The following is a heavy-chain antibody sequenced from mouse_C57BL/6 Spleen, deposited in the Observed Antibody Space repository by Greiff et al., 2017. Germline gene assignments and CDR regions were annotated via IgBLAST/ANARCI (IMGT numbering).Heavy chain of an antibody. CDR1: GFTFSDYG. V-gene: IGHV5-17*01. D-gene: IGHD4-1*01. J-gene: IGHJ2*01. Sequence: EVTLVESGGGLVKPGGSLKLSCAASGFTFSDYGMHWVRQAPEKGLEWVAYISSGSSTIYYADTVKGRFTISRDNAKNTLFLQMTSLRYEDTAMYYCASNWDVGYWGQGTTLTVSS. CDR3: ASNWDVGY. CDR2: ISSGSSTI.